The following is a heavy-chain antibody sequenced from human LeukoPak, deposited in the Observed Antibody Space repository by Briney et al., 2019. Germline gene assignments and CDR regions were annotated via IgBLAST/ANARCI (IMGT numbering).Heavy chain of an antibody. D-gene: IGHD2-21*02. CDR2: INHSGST. Sequence: SETLSLTCAVYGGSFSGYYWSWIRQPPGKWLEWIGEINHSGSTNYNPSLKSRVTISVDTSKNQFSLKLSSVTAADTAVYYCAGGGLLNYYYYYMDVWGKGTTVTVSS. CDR3: AGGGLLNYYYYYMDV. J-gene: IGHJ6*03. V-gene: IGHV4-34*01. CDR1: GGSFSGYY.